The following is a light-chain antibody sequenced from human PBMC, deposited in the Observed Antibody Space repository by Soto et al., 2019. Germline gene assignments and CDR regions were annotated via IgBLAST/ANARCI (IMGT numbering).Light chain of an antibody. CDR2: SNN. CDR3: AAWDDSLNGHVV. CDR1: SSNIGSNT. Sequence: QLVLTQPPSASGTPGQRVTISCSGSSSNIGSNTVNWYQQLPGTAPKLLIYSNNQRPSGVPDRFSDSKSGTSASLAISGLQSEDEADYYCAAWDDSLNGHVVFGGGTKLTVL. V-gene: IGLV1-44*01. J-gene: IGLJ2*01.